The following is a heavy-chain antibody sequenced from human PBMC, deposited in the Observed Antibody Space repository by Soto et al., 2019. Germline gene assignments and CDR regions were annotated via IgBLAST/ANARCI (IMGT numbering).Heavy chain of an antibody. CDR1: GGSISSYY. V-gene: IGHV4-59*01. D-gene: IGHD6-6*01. CDR3: ARDGVIAARYYGMDV. J-gene: IGHJ6*02. CDR2: IYYSGST. Sequence: SETLSLTCTVSGGSISSYYWSWIRQPPGKGLEWIGYIYYSGSTNYNPSLKSRVTISVDTSKNQFSLKLSSVTAADTAVYYCARDGVIAARYYGMDVWGQGTTVTVS.